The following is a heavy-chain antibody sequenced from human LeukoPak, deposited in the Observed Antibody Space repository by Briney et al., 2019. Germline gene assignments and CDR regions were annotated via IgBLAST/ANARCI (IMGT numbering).Heavy chain of an antibody. D-gene: IGHD5-24*01. CDR1: GFTFSSYW. CDR3: ARDGSRDGYAGFDY. V-gene: IGHV3-7*01. Sequence: GGSLRLSCAASGFTFSSYWMNWVRQAPGKGLEWVANIKQDGSEKYYVDSVKGRFTISRDNAKNSPYLQMNSLRAEDTAVYYCARDGSRDGYAGFDYWGQGTLVTVSS. CDR2: IKQDGSEK. J-gene: IGHJ4*02.